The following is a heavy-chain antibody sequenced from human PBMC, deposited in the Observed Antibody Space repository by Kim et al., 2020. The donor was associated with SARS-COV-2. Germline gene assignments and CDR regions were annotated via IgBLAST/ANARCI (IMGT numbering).Heavy chain of an antibody. V-gene: IGHV3-15*01. J-gene: IGHJ6*02. CDR1: GFTFSNAW. D-gene: IGHD3-10*01. CDR2: IKSKTDGGTT. CDR3: TTDVARGVILPGGPQARYYYGMDV. Sequence: GGSLRLSCAASGFTFSNAWMSWVRQAPGKGLEWVGRIKSKTDGGTTDYAAPVKGRFTISRDDSKNTLYLQMNSLKTEDTAVYYCTTDVARGVILPGGPQARYYYGMDVWGQGTTVTVSS.